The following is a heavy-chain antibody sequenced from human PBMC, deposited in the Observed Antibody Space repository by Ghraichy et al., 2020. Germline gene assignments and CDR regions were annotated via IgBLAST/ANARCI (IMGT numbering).Heavy chain of an antibody. CDR1: GFTFSSYA. CDR3: ARDEGPGHVISFYFDY. Sequence: GGSLRLSCAASGFTFSSYAMHWVRQAPGKGLEWVAVISYDGSNKYYADSVKGRFTISRDNSKNTLYLQMNSLRAEDTAVYYCARDEGPGHVISFYFDYWGQGTLVTVSS. CDR2: ISYDGSNK. V-gene: IGHV3-30-3*01. J-gene: IGHJ4*02. D-gene: IGHD1-14*01.